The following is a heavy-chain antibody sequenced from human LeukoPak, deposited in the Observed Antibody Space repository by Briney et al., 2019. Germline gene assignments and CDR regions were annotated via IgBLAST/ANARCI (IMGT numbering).Heavy chain of an antibody. CDR3: AKDPGYSYGTGHFDY. CDR1: GFTFDDYA. D-gene: IGHD5-18*01. V-gene: IGHV3-9*01. Sequence: GGSLRLSCAASGFTFDDYAMHWVRHAPGKGLEWVSGISWNSGSIGYADSVKGRFTISRDNAKNSLYLQMNSLRAEDTALYYCAKDPGYSYGTGHFDYWGQGTLVTVSS. CDR2: ISWNSGSI. J-gene: IGHJ4*02.